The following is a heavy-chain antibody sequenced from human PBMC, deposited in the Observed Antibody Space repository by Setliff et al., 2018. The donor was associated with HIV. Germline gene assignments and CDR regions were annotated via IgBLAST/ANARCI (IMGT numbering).Heavy chain of an antibody. J-gene: IGHJ4*02. CDR1: GFTFSSYA. CDR2: ISYDGSNK. V-gene: IGHV3-30-3*01. Sequence: LRLSCAASGFTFSSYAMHWVRQAPGKGLEWVAVISYDGSNKYYADSVKGRFTISRDNSKNTLYLQMNSLRAEDTAVYYCARDSRRRQPRQSQPIDYWGQGTLVTVSS. CDR3: ARDSRRRQPRQSQPIDY. D-gene: IGHD2-2*01.